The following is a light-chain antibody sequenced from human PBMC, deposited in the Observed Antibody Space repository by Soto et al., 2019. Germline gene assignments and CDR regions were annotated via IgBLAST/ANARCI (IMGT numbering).Light chain of an antibody. J-gene: IGLJ1*01. CDR1: SSDAGGYNY. CDR3: DSYTSSRAYV. Sequence: QSALTQPASVSGSPGQSITISCTGTSSDAGGYNYVSWYQQQAGKAPKLIIHEVSNRPSGVSNRFSGSKSGNTASLTISGLQAEDEADYYCDSYTSSRAYVFGIGTKLTVL. V-gene: IGLV2-14*01. CDR2: EVS.